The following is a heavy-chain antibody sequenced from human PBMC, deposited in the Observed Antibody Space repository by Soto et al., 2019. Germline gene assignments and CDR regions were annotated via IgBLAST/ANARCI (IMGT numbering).Heavy chain of an antibody. J-gene: IGHJ4*02. CDR2: IIPLTETP. V-gene: IGHV1-69*01. CDR3: AIGTRNGWTCDF. D-gene: IGHD1-1*01. CDR1: GGTFSNYA. Sequence: QVQVVQSGAEVKKPGSSVKVSCKASGGTFSNYAISWVRQAPGHGLEWVGGIIPLTETPVYAQTVQGRLTITADEMTSAADMALSSLRSDDTADYYCAIGTRNGWTCDFWGQGTLVTVSS.